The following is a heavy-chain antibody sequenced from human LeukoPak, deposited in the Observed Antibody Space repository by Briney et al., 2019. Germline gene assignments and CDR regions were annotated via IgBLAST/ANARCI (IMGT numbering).Heavy chain of an antibody. D-gene: IGHD3-3*01. CDR3: ARTLPHITIFGTYYYYYYMDV. CDR1: GGTLNSYA. CDR2: ISAYNGNT. J-gene: IGHJ6*03. V-gene: IGHV1-18*01. Sequence: ASVKVSCKASGGTLNSYAISWVRQAPGQGLEWMGWISAYNGNTNYAQKLQGRVTMTTDTSTSTAYMELRSLRSDDTAVYYCARTLPHITIFGTYYYYYYMDVWGKGTTVTVSS.